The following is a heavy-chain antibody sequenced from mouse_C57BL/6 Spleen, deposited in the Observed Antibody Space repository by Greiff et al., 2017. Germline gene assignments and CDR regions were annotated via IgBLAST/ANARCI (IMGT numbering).Heavy chain of an antibody. V-gene: IGHV5-12*01. D-gene: IGHD1-1*01. CDR3: ARQGITTVRYFDV. CDR1: GFTFSDYY. Sequence: DVHLVESGGGLVQPGGSLKLSCAASGFTFSDYYMYWVRQTPEKRLEWVAYISNGGGSTYYPDTVKGRFTISRDNAKNTLYLQMSRLKSEDTAMYYCARQGITTVRYFDVWGTGTTVTVSS. J-gene: IGHJ1*03. CDR2: ISNGGGST.